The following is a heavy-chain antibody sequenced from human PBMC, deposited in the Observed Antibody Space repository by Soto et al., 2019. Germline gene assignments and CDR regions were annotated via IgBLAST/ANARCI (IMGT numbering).Heavy chain of an antibody. CDR3: ARVAPPADV. Sequence: WETLSLTCTVSGGSISSSSYYWGWIRQPPGKGLEWIGSIYYSGSTYYNPSLKSRVTISVDTSKNQFSLKLSSVTAADTAVYYCARVAPPADVWGQGTTVTVSS. V-gene: IGHV4-39*01. D-gene: IGHD2-15*01. CDR2: IYYSGST. CDR1: GGSISSSSYY. J-gene: IGHJ6*02.